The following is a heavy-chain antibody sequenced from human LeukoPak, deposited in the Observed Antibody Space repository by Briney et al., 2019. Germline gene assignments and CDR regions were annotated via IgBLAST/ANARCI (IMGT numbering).Heavy chain of an antibody. V-gene: IGHV1-8*01. CDR1: GYTFTSYD. CDR2: MNPNSGNT. Sequence: ASVKVSCKASGYTFTSYDINWVRQATGQGLEWVGWMNPNSGNTGYAQQLPRRVTMTRNTSISTAYMELRSLRSEDTAVYYCAREGIAGDYYFDYWGQGTLVTVSS. CDR3: AREGIAGDYYFDY. D-gene: IGHD4-17*01. J-gene: IGHJ4*02.